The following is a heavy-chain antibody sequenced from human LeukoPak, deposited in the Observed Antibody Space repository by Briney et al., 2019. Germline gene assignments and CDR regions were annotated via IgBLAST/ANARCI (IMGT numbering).Heavy chain of an antibody. CDR3: AKREGIVVVITTSHFDY. J-gene: IGHJ4*02. V-gene: IGHV3-48*01. D-gene: IGHD3-22*01. CDR2: ISSSSITI. Sequence: GGSLRLSCATSEFSFSKYSMNWVRQAPGKGLDWVSYISSSSITIYYADSVKGRFTISRDNSKNTLYLQMNSLRAEDTAVYYCAKREGIVVVITTSHFDYWGQGTLVTVSS. CDR1: EFSFSKYS.